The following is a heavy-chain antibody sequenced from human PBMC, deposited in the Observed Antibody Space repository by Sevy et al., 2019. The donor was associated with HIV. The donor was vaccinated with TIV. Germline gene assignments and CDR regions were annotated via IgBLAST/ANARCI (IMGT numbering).Heavy chain of an antibody. D-gene: IGHD4-17*01. CDR1: GFTFNSHT. V-gene: IGHV3-21*01. J-gene: IGHJ3*02. CDR3: ARVKDYGDYGAFDI. Sequence: GGSLRLSCAGSGFTFNSHTMNWVRQAPGKGLEWVSSISSSSSYIYYGDSVKGRFTISRDNAKISLFLQMNSLRAKDTAIYFCARVKDYGDYGAFDIWGQGTMVTVSS. CDR2: ISSSSSYI.